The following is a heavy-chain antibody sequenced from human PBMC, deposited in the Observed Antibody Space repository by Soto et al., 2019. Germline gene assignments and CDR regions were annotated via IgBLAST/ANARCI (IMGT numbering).Heavy chain of an antibody. CDR1: GYTFTSYG. Sequence: ASVKVSCKASGYTFTSYGISWVRQAPGQGLEWMGWISAYNGNTNYAQKLQGRVTMTTDTSTSTAYMELRSLRSDDTAVYYCARGGVLRFLEWLLYGFDPWGQGTLVTVSS. D-gene: IGHD3-3*01. V-gene: IGHV1-18*01. CDR3: ARGGVLRFLEWLLYGFDP. J-gene: IGHJ5*02. CDR2: ISAYNGNT.